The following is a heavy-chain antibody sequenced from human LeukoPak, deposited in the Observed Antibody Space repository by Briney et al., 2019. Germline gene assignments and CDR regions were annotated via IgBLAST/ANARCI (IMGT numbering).Heavy chain of an antibody. CDR3: ARGTPELYYFDY. J-gene: IGHJ4*02. V-gene: IGHV4-31*02. D-gene: IGHD3-10*01. Sequence: SETLSLTSPFPVASTGSGGSYWGGIRQTPGKGLEWIGYIYYSGSTYYNPSLKSRVTISVDTSKNQFSLKLSSVTAADTAVYYCARGTPELYYFDYWGQGTLVTVSS. CDR1: VASTGSGGSY. CDR2: IYYSGST.